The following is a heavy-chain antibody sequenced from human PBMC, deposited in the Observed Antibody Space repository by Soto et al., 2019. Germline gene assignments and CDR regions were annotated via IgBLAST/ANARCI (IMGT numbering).Heavy chain of an antibody. CDR1: GFSFGNYW. D-gene: IGHD3-3*01. CDR2: IKEDGSGR. Sequence: PGGSLRLSCAVSGFSFGNYWMSWVRQAPGKGLEWLASIKEDGSGRYYLDSVKGRFTISRDNAKDSLSLQMNSLRGEDTAFYYCARDVGPVTIFGEALSGYFDFWGQGTLVTVSS. J-gene: IGHJ4*02. V-gene: IGHV3-7*03. CDR3: ARDVGPVTIFGEALSGYFDF.